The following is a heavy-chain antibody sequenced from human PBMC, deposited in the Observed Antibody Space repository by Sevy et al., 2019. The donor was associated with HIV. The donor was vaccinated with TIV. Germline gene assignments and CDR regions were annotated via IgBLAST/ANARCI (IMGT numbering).Heavy chain of an antibody. Sequence: GGSLRLSCAASGFTFSSYAMSRVRQAPGKGLEWVSGLSGNSGSTNYADSVKGRFALSRDNSKNPLYLQMNNLRAEDTAIYFCAKDRIWELGDAFDIWGQGTMVTVSS. J-gene: IGHJ3*02. CDR3: AKDRIWELGDAFDI. D-gene: IGHD1-7*01. V-gene: IGHV3-23*01. CDR1: GFTFSSYA. CDR2: LSGNSGST.